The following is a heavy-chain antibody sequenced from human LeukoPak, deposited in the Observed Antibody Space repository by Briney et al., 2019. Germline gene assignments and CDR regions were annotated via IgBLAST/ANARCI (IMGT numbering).Heavy chain of an antibody. CDR3: ARGFELEPPDY. D-gene: IGHD1-1*01. CDR1: GGTFSSYA. J-gene: IGHJ4*02. Sequence: ASVKVSCKASGGTFSSYAISWVRQAPGQGLEWMGWMNPNSGNTGYAQKFQGRVTITRDTSISTAYMELSSLRSEDTAVYYCARGFELEPPDYWGQGTLVTVSS. V-gene: IGHV1-8*03. CDR2: MNPNSGNT.